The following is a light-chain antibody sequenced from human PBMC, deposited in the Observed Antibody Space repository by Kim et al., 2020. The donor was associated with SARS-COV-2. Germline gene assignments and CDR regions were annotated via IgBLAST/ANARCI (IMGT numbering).Light chain of an antibody. CDR1: QSVSIN. Sequence: SVSPGERATLFCRASQSVSINLAWYQQKPGQAPRLLVYGASTRATGIPARFSGSGSETEFTLTISGLQSEDFAVYYCQQYNQWPLTFGGGTKVEI. J-gene: IGKJ4*01. V-gene: IGKV3-15*01. CDR3: QQYNQWPLT. CDR2: GAS.